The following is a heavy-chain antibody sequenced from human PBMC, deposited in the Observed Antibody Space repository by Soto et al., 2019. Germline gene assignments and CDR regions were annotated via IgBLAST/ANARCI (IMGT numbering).Heavy chain of an antibody. CDR3: ARVYGDYVNWFDP. CDR2: IYHSGST. Sequence: QLQLQESGSGLVKPSQTLSLTCAVSGGSISSGGYSWSWIRQPPGKGLEWIGYIYHSGSTYYNPSLKRRVTISVDRSKNQFSLKLSSVTAADTAVYYCARVYGDYVNWFDPWGQGTLVTVSS. CDR1: GGSISSGGYS. D-gene: IGHD4-17*01. J-gene: IGHJ5*02. V-gene: IGHV4-30-2*01.